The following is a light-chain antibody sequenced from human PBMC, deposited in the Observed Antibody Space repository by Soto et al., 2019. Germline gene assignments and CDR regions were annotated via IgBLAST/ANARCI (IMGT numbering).Light chain of an antibody. CDR3: QQYGSSPLT. CDR2: GSS. Sequence: EIVLTQSPGTLSLSPGERATLSCRASQSVSNNYLAWYQQKPGQPPRLLIYGSSRKATGIPDRFSGSGSGTDFTLTIIRLEPEDFAVYSCQQYGSSPLTFGGGTKVEIK. J-gene: IGKJ4*01. V-gene: IGKV3-20*01. CDR1: QSVSNNY.